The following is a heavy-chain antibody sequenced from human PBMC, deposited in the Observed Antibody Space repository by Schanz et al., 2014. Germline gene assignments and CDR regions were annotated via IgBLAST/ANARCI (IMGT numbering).Heavy chain of an antibody. CDR1: EFTFSTDA. CDR2: ISASGGDT. V-gene: IGHV3-23*01. J-gene: IGHJ4*02. Sequence: DVHLLESGGGLVQPGGSLRLSCAASEFTFSTDAMSWVRQAPGKGLEWLSVISASGGDTYYADSVKGRFTISRDNSKNTLYLQMNSLRAEDTAVYYCARSRSGFYFDYWGQGTLVTVAP. CDR3: ARSRSGFYFDY. D-gene: IGHD1-26*01.